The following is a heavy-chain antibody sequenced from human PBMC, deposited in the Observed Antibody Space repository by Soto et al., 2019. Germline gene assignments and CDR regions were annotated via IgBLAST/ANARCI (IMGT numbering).Heavy chain of an antibody. J-gene: IGHJ5*02. Sequence: SDTLSLTCSVWGGTISSGDYYWSWIRQPPGKGLEWIGNTHNSGSTYYNPSLKSRVTISLDASKNQFSWTLRSVTAADTAVYYCARLGSRGGYNYEIGVSNWFEPWGQGIPVTVSS. CDR3: ARLGSRGGYNYEIGVSNWFEP. CDR2: THNSGST. V-gene: IGHV4-30-4*02. D-gene: IGHD5-12*01. CDR1: GGTISSGDYY.